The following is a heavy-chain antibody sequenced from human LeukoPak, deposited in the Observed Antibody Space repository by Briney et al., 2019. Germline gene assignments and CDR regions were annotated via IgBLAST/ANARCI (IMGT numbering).Heavy chain of an antibody. Sequence: GGSLRLSCAASGFTFSSYAMSWVRQAPGKGLEWVSAISGSGGSTYYVDSVKGRFTISRDNSKNTLYLQMNSLRAEDTAVYYCATDNPRVGATGYWGQGTLVTVSS. V-gene: IGHV3-23*01. D-gene: IGHD1-26*01. CDR1: GFTFSSYA. CDR2: ISGSGGST. CDR3: ATDNPRVGATGY. J-gene: IGHJ4*02.